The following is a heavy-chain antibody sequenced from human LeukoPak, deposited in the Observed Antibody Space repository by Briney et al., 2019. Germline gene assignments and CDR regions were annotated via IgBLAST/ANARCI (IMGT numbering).Heavy chain of an antibody. CDR1: GFTFSRYW. CDR2: IKQDGSEK. Sequence: PGGSLRLSCAASGFTFSRYWISWVRQAPGKGLEWGANIKQDGSEKYYVDSVKGRFTISRDNAKNSLYLKMNSLRGEDTAVYYCARVSCTNGVCYGFDFWGQGTLVTVSS. CDR3: ARVSCTNGVCYGFDF. J-gene: IGHJ4*02. D-gene: IGHD2-8*01. V-gene: IGHV3-7*01.